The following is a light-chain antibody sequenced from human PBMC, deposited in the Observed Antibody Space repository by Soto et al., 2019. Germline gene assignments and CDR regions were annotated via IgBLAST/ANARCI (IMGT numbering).Light chain of an antibody. CDR2: GAS. CDR1: QSVSSTY. V-gene: IGKV3-20*01. CDR3: QQYDGSIT. J-gene: IGKJ5*01. Sequence: EIVLTQSPDTLSLSPGESATLSCRASQSVSSTYLAWYQQKPGRAPRLLIYGASNRATGIPDRFSGSGSGTDFTLTISSLEPEDFAVFYCQQYDGSITFGQGTRLEIE.